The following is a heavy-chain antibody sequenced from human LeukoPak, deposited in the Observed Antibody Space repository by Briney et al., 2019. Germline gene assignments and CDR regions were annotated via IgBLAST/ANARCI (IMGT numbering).Heavy chain of an antibody. CDR1: GGSISSTNW. CDR2: IYHSGST. CDR3: ARDAHSSS. Sequence: PSGTLSLTCAVSGGSISSTNWWTWVRQPPGKGLEWIGEIYHSGSTNYNPSLTSRVTISVDTSKNQFSLKLSSVTAADTAVYYCARDAHSSSWGQGTLVTVSS. D-gene: IGHD6-13*01. V-gene: IGHV4-4*02. J-gene: IGHJ4*02.